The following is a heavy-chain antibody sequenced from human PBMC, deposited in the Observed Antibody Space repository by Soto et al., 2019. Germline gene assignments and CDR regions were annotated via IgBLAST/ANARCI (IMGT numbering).Heavy chain of an antibody. V-gene: IGHV3-23*01. Sequence: EVQLLESGGGLVQPGGALRLSCAASGFTFSSNDMTWVRQAPGKGLEWVSTISSSGAFTYHADSVKGRFTISRDSSKNTVYLQMNSLRAEDTAVDYCAKHQFSMVRGISPFDYWGQGTLVTVSS. CDR3: AKHQFSMVRGISPFDY. J-gene: IGHJ4*02. CDR1: GFTFSSND. D-gene: IGHD3-10*01. CDR2: ISSSGAFT.